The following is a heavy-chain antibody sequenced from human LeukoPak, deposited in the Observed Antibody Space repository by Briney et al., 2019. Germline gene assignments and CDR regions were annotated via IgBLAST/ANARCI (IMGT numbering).Heavy chain of an antibody. CDR1: GGSISSSVYY. D-gene: IGHD6-19*01. V-gene: IGHV4-39*01. CDR2: VYYSGKT. J-gene: IGHJ5*02. CDR3: ARHEHKAVAGDT. Sequence: PSETLSLTCTVSGGSISSSVYYWGWIRQPPGKGLEWIGSVYYSGKTFYSPSLKSRVTISVDTSKNHFSLRLNSVTAADTAVYFCARHEHKAVAGDTWGQGTLVTVSS.